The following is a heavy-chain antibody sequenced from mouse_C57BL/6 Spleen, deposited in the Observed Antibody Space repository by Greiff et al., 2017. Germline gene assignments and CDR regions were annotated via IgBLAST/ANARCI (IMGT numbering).Heavy chain of an antibody. CDR2: IYPGDGDT. Sequence: QVQLQQSGPELVKPGASVKISCKASGYAFSSSWMNWVKQRPGKGLEWIGRIYPGDGDTNYNGKFKGKATLTADKSSSTAYMQLSSLTSEDSAVYFCSRRRIDYSSSYAMDYWGQGTSVTVSS. CDR1: GYAFSSSW. CDR3: SRRRIDYSSSYAMDY. D-gene: IGHD1-1*01. V-gene: IGHV1-82*01. J-gene: IGHJ4*01.